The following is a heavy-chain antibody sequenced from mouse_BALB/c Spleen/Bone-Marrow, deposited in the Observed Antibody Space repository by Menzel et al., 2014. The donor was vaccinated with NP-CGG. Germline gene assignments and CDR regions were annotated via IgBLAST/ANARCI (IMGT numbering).Heavy chain of an antibody. CDR3: ARDEGSLRFAY. CDR1: GFTFTDYY. Sequence: EVQRVESGGGLVQPGNSLRLSCATSGFTFTDYYMSWVRQPPGKALEWLAFIRNKANGYTTEYSASVKGRFTISRDNSQSILYLQMNTLRAEDSATYYCARDEGSLRFAYWGQGTLVTVSA. D-gene: IGHD2-1*01. V-gene: IGHV7-3*02. CDR2: IRNKANGYTT. J-gene: IGHJ3*01.